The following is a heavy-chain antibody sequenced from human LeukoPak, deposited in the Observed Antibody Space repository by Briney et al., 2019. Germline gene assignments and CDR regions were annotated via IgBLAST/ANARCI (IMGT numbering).Heavy chain of an antibody. D-gene: IGHD3-22*01. Sequence: SQTLSLTCAVSGGSISSGGYSWSWIRQPPGTGLEWIGYIYHSGSTYYNPSLKSRVTISVDRSKNQFSLKLSSVTAADTAVYYCASSNYYDSSGYFFDYWGQGTLVTVSS. CDR3: ASSNYYDSSGYFFDY. J-gene: IGHJ4*02. V-gene: IGHV4-30-2*01. CDR1: GGSISSGGYS. CDR2: IYHSGST.